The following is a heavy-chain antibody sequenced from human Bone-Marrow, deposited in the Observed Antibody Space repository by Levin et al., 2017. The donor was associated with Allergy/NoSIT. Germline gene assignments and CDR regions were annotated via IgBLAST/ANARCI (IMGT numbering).Heavy chain of an antibody. CDR3: AKDLYIAARPYYFDY. J-gene: IGHJ4*02. CDR2: ISYDGSNK. CDR1: GFTFSSYG. Sequence: GESLKISCAASGFTFSSYGMHWVRQAPGKGLEWVAVISYDGSNKYYADSVKGRFTISRDNSKNTLYLQMNSLRAEDTAVYYCAKDLYIAARPYYFDYWGQGTLVTVSS. V-gene: IGHV3-30*18. D-gene: IGHD6-6*01.